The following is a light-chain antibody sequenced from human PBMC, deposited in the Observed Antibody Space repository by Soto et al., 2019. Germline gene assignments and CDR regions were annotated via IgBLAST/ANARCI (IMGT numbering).Light chain of an antibody. CDR1: QSVSSSY. CDR3: HQYGSSPA. J-gene: IGKJ4*01. CDR2: GAS. Sequence: ETVLTQSPGTLSLSPGERATLSCRASQSVSSSYLAWYQQKPGQAPRLLIYGASSRATGIPDRFSGSGSGTDFTLTISRLEHDDFAVYYCHQYGSSPAFGGGTKVEIK. V-gene: IGKV3-20*01.